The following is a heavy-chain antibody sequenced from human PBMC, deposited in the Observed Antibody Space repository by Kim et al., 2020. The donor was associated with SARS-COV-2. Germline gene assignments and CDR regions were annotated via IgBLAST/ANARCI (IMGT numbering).Heavy chain of an antibody. Sequence: SETLSLTCTVSGGSVSSGSYYWSWIRQPPGKGLEWIGYIYYSGSTNYNPSLKSRVTISVDTSKNQFSLKLSSVTAADTAVYYCARGRAYYYDSSGYYGNWFDPWGQGTLVTVSS. V-gene: IGHV4-61*01. CDR1: GGSVSSGSYY. J-gene: IGHJ5*02. D-gene: IGHD3-22*01. CDR2: IYYSGST. CDR3: ARGRAYYYDSSGYYGNWFDP.